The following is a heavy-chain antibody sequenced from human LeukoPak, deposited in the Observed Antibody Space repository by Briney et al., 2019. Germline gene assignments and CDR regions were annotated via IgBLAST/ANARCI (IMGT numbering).Heavy chain of an antibody. J-gene: IGHJ3*02. Sequence: PSETLCLTCTVSGGYISSSSYYWGWIRQPPGKGLEWIGSVYYSGSTYYNPSLKSRVTISVDTSKNQFSLKLSSVTAADTAVYYCARPLDSSGSPRPNDAFDIWGQGTMVTVSS. V-gene: IGHV4-39*01. CDR1: GGYISSSSYY. CDR2: VYYSGST. D-gene: IGHD3-22*01. CDR3: ARPLDSSGSPRPNDAFDI.